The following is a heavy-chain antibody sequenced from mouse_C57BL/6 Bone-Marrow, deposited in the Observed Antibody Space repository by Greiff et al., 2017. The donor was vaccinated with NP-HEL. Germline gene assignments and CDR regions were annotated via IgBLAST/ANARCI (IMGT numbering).Heavy chain of an antibody. D-gene: IGHD3-2*02. CDR1: GFNITDDY. CDR2: IDPENGDT. J-gene: IGHJ4*01. CDR3: TPGVDSSGYVNYYAMDY. Sequence: VQLQQSGAELVRPGASVKLSCTASGFNITDDYMHWVKQRPEQGLEWIGWIDPENGDTEYASKFQGKATITADTSSNTAYLQRSSLTSEDTAVYYCTPGVDSSGYVNYYAMDYWGQGTSVTVSS. V-gene: IGHV14-4*01.